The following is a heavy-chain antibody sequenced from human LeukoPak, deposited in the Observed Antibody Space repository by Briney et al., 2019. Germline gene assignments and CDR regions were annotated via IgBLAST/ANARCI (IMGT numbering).Heavy chain of an antibody. Sequence: SETLSLTCTVSGYSISSGYYWGWIRQPPGKGLEWIGSIYHSGSTYYNPSLKSRVTISVDTSKNQFSLKLSSVTAADTAVYYCARGLPADYWGQGTLVTVSS. CDR2: IYHSGST. CDR3: ARGLPADY. J-gene: IGHJ4*02. V-gene: IGHV4-38-2*02. CDR1: GYSISSGYY.